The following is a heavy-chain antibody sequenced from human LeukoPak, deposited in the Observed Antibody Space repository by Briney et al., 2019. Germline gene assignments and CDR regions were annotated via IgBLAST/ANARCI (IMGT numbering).Heavy chain of an antibody. Sequence: SETLSLTCAVSGYSISSGYYWGWIRQPPGKGLEWIGSIYHSGSTYYNPSLKSRVTISVDTSKNQFSLKLSSVTAADTAVYYCITSLAAAGSGLLDAFDIWGQGTMVTVSS. D-gene: IGHD6-13*01. V-gene: IGHV4-38-2*01. CDR1: GYSISSGYY. CDR2: IYHSGST. CDR3: ITSLAAAGSGLLDAFDI. J-gene: IGHJ3*02.